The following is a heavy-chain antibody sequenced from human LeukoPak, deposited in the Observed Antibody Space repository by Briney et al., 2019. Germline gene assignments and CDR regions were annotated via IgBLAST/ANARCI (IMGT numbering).Heavy chain of an antibody. CDR2: ISAHNGNT. CDR3: ARVGVGYDFRSGTRNDAFDI. CDR1: GYTFTSYV. D-gene: IGHD3-3*01. J-gene: IGHJ3*02. V-gene: IGHV1-18*01. Sequence: GASLKVSCKASGYTFTSYVISWVRQARGQGRDWMEWISAHNGNTNYAQKLQGRVTMTTDTSTSTAYMELRSLRSDDTAVYYCARVGVGYDFRSGTRNDAFDIWGQGTMVTVSS.